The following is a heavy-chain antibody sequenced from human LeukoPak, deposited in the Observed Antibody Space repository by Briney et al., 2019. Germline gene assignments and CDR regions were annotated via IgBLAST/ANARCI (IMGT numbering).Heavy chain of an antibody. CDR2: ISGSGGST. J-gene: IGHJ6*03. CDR3: AKLSGSSWYYYYYYMDV. CDR1: GFSFSGCG. D-gene: IGHD6-13*01. V-gene: IGHV3-23*01. Sequence: GGSLRLSCAASGFSFSGCGMGWVRQAPGKGLEWVSAISGSGGSTYYADSVKGRFTISRDNSKNTLYLQMNSLRVEDTAVYYCAKLSGSSWYYYYYYMDVWGKGTTVTVSS.